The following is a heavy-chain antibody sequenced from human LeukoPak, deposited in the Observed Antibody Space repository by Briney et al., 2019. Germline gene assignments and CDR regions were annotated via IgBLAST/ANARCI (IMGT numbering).Heavy chain of an antibody. J-gene: IGHJ4*02. Sequence: GGSLRLSCAASGLTVRSTYMSWVRQAPGKGLEWVPIIYSGGSTYYADSVKGRFTISRDNSKNTVYLQMNSLRAEDTAVYYCARYRNYYDTSGYYPFDYWGQGTLVTVSS. CDR1: GLTVRSTY. D-gene: IGHD3-22*01. CDR3: ARYRNYYDTSGYYPFDY. CDR2: IYSGGST. V-gene: IGHV3-53*01.